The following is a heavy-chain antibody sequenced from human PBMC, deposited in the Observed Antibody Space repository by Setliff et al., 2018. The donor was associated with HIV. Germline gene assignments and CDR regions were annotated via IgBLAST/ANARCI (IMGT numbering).Heavy chain of an antibody. CDR1: GGSISSHY. Sequence: SETLSLTCTVSGGSISSHYWSWIRQPPGKGLEWIGSIYYSGSTNYNPSLKSRVTISVDTSKNQFSLKLSSVTAADTAVCYRARDYYDSIGAFDIWGQGTMVTVSS. D-gene: IGHD3-22*01. CDR2: IYYSGST. CDR3: ARDYYDSIGAFDI. V-gene: IGHV4-59*11. J-gene: IGHJ3*02.